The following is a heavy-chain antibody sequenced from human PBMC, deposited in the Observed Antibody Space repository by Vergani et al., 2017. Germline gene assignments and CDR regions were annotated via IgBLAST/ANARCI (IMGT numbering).Heavy chain of an antibody. J-gene: IGHJ4*02. V-gene: IGHV3-9*01. D-gene: IGHD1-26*01. CDR3: AKDIKVGARGGFDY. CDR2: ISWNSGSI. Sequence: EVQLVESGGGLVKPGGSLRLSCAASGFTFSSYSMNWVRQAPGKGLEWVSGISWNSGSIGYADSVKGRFTISRDNAKNSLYLQMNSLRAEDTALYYCAKDIKVGARGGFDYWGQGTLVTVSS. CDR1: GFTFSSYS.